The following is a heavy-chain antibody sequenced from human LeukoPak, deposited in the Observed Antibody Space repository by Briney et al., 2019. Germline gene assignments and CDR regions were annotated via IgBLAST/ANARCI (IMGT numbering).Heavy chain of an antibody. V-gene: IGHV3-20*04. CDR1: GFTSDANG. J-gene: IGHJ5*02. Sequence: GRSLRLSSAVSGFTSDANGMSWVRHAPGKGLGWVSGINSKGGSTGYADSMKGRFTHSRDNAKNSLYLQMNSLRAEDTALYYCARGNWFDPWGQGTLVSVSS. CDR2: INSKGGST. CDR3: ARGNWFDP.